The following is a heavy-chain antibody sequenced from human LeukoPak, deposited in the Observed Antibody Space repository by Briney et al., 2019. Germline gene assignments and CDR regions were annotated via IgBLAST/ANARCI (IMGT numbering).Heavy chain of an antibody. CDR2: ISYDGSNK. J-gene: IGHJ4*02. D-gene: IGHD1-14*01. CDR1: GFTFSGYG. Sequence: PGGSLRLSCAASGFTFSGYGMHWVRQAPGKGLEWVAVISYDGSNKYYADSVKGRFTISRDNSKNTLYLQMNSLRAEDTAVYYCAKDRTGYFDYWGQGTLVTVSS. V-gene: IGHV3-30*18. CDR3: AKDRTGYFDY.